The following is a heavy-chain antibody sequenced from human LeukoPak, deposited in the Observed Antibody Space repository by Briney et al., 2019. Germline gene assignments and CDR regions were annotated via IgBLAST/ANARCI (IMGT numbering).Heavy chain of an antibody. CDR1: GFNFSGYA. J-gene: IGHJ4*02. V-gene: IGHV3-23*01. CDR3: ARVGIDSGSYYGFDY. D-gene: IGHD1-26*01. Sequence: GGSLRLSCAASGFNFSGYAMTWVRQAPGKGLEWVSTTSHTGVSTRYADSVKGRFTISRDNSKNTLYLQMNSLRADDTAVYYCARVGIDSGSYYGFDYWGQGTLVTVSS. CDR2: TSHTGVST.